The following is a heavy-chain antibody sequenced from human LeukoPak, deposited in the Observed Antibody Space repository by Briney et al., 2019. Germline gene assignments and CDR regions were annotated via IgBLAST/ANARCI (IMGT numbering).Heavy chain of an antibody. J-gene: IGHJ4*02. CDR3: ARGLSGYASSLGY. V-gene: IGHV3-74*01. CDR1: GFTFSSYW. Sequence: PGGPLRLSCAASGFTFSSYWMHGVRQAPGKGRAGVSRINSDGSSTNYADSVRGRFSISRDNAKNTLYLQMNSMRAEDTAVYYCARGLSGYASSLGYWGQGTLVTVSA. D-gene: IGHD6-6*01. CDR2: INSDGSST.